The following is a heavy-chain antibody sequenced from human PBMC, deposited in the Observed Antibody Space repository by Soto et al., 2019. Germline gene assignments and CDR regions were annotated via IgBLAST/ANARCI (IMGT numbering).Heavy chain of an antibody. CDR3: ARGWGYDSNDYYYAY. CDR1: GGTFSRHA. J-gene: IGHJ4*02. CDR2: IILIFGTA. V-gene: IGHV1-69*01. D-gene: IGHD3-22*01. Sequence: QVQLVQSGAEVRKPGSSVKVSCKASGGTFSRHAISWVRQALGQGLEWMGGIILIFGTANHAQKFQGRVTIIADESTSTVYMELSSLRSEDTAMYYCARGWGYDSNDYYYAYWGQGTLVIVSS.